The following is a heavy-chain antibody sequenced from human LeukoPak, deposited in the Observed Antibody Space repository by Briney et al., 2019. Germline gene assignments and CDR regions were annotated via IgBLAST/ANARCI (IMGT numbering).Heavy chain of an antibody. CDR1: GFTFSTYS. Sequence: GGSLRLSCAASGFTFSTYSMNWVRQAPGKGLEWVSSISSGSSYIYYADSVKGRFTISRDNAKNSLYLQMNSLRAEDTAVYYCARDPGGHCSGGSCFFTPSTGGYWGQGTLVTVSS. V-gene: IGHV3-21*01. CDR3: ARDPGGHCSGGSCFFTPSTGGY. CDR2: ISSGSSYI. D-gene: IGHD2-15*01. J-gene: IGHJ4*02.